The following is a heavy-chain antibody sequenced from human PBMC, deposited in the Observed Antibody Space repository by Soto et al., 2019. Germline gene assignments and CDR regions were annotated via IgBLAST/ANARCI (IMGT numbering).Heavy chain of an antibody. Sequence: GGSLRLSCAASGFTFDDYTMHWVRQAPGKGLEWVSLISWDGGSTYYADSVKGRFTISRDNSKNSLYLQMNSLRTEDTALYYCAKDIEVGATLGIFDYWGQGTLVTVSS. CDR3: AKDIEVGATLGIFDY. J-gene: IGHJ4*02. D-gene: IGHD1-26*01. CDR2: ISWDGGST. V-gene: IGHV3-43*01. CDR1: GFTFDDYT.